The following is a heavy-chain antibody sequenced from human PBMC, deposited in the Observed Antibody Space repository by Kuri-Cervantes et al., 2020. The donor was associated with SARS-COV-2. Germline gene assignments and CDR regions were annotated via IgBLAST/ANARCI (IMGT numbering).Heavy chain of an antibody. V-gene: IGHV4-34*01. Sequence: ESLKISCAVYGGSFSGYYWSWIRQPPGKGLEWIGEINHSGSTNYNPSLKSRVTISVDTSKNQFSLKLSSVTAADTAVYYCARDPLGITFGGVIVGAFDIWGQGTMVTVSS. D-gene: IGHD3-16*02. CDR3: ARDPLGITFGGVIVGAFDI. J-gene: IGHJ3*02. CDR2: INHSGST. CDR1: GGSFSGYY.